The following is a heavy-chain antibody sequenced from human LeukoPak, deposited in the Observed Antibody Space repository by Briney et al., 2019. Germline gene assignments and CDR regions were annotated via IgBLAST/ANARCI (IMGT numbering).Heavy chain of an antibody. CDR1: GGSFSGYY. V-gene: IGHV4-34*01. J-gene: IGHJ4*02. CDR2: INHSGST. Sequence: PSETLSLTCAVYGGSFSGYYWSWIRQPPGKGLEWIGEINHSGSTNYNPSLKSRVTISVGTSKNQFSLKLSSVTAADTAVYYCASGPRHYYGSGSYYNVYYFDYWGQGTLVTVSS. CDR3: ASGPRHYYGSGSYYNVYYFDY. D-gene: IGHD3-10*01.